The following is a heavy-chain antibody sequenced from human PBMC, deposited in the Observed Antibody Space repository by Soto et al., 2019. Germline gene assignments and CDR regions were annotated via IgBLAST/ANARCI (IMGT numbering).Heavy chain of an antibody. J-gene: IGHJ1*01. CDR2: ITRDGTGP. Sequence: QVQFVESGGDLVQPGRSLRLSCAASGLTFSSAIMHWVRQTPGKGLEWIAEITRDGTGPTYTDSLKGRVAISRDNSKDTLYLEMNSLTDEDTGVYYCAREEESSGRAGTFLYWGQGTPVTVST. CDR3: AREEESSGRAGTFLY. CDR1: GLTFSSAI. V-gene: IGHV3-30*09. D-gene: IGHD3-22*01.